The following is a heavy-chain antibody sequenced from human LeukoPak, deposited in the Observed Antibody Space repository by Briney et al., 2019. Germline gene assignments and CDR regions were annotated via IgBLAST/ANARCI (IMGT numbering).Heavy chain of an antibody. J-gene: IGHJ4*02. Sequence: GESLKISCKASGYTFARYWISWVRQMPGKGLEWMGRIEPSDSYTNYSPSFEGHVTLSVDESISTAYLQWNSLKASDTGIYYCAGLSGAYDYIWGSYRYTGDYWGQGTLVTVSS. D-gene: IGHD3-16*02. CDR1: GYTFARYW. CDR3: AGLSGAYDYIWGSYRYTGDY. CDR2: IEPSDSYT. V-gene: IGHV5-10-1*01.